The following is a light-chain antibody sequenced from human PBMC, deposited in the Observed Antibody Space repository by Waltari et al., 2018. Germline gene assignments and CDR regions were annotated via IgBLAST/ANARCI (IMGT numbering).Light chain of an antibody. CDR1: QGIASF. CDR3: QQHTTYPLT. CDR2: AAS. Sequence: QLTQSPASLSASVGDTVTISCRASQGIASFLTWYQQKPGGATKLLIYAASTLESGVPSRFSGTRSGTDFTLTISSLQPEDFATYYCQQHTTYPLTFGQGTRLDIK. J-gene: IGKJ5*01. V-gene: IGKV1-9*01.